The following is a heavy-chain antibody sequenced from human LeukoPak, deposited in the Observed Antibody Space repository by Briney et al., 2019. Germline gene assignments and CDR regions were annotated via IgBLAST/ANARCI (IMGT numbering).Heavy chain of an antibody. CDR2: TYYSGST. CDR3: ARPYYYDSRIDP. Sequence: SETLSLTCTASGVSISSGDYYWSWIRQPPGKGLEWIGYTYYSGSTYYNPSLKSRVTISVDTSKNQFSLKLSSVAAADTAVYYCARPYYYDSRIDPWGQGTRVTVSS. V-gene: IGHV4-30-4*01. CDR1: GVSISSGDYY. D-gene: IGHD3-22*01. J-gene: IGHJ5*02.